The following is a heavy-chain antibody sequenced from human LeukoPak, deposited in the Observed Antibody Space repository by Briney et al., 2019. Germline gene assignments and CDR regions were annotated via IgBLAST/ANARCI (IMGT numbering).Heavy chain of an antibody. V-gene: IGHV3-21*01. CDR1: GFTFSSYS. J-gene: IGHJ6*02. CDR2: ISSSSSYI. CDR3: ARDGAVAGPRYYYYYGMDV. Sequence: PGGSLRLSCAASGFTFSSYSMNWVRQAPGKGLEWVSSISSSSSYIYYADSVTGRFTISRDNAKNSLYLQMNSLRAEDTAVYYCARDGAVAGPRYYYYYGMDVWGQGTTVTVSS. D-gene: IGHD6-19*01.